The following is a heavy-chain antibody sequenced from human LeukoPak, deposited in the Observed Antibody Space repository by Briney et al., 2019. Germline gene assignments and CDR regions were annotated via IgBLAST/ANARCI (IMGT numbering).Heavy chain of an antibody. CDR2: ISSSSTI. V-gene: IGHV3-48*01. CDR3: ARDQRLDP. D-gene: IGHD6-25*01. Sequence: PGGSLRLSCAASGFTFSSYAMNWVRQAPGKGLEWVSYISSSSTIYYADSVKGRFTISRDNAKNSLYLQMNSLRAEDTAVYYCARDQRLDPWGQGTLVTVSS. CDR1: GFTFSSYA. J-gene: IGHJ5*02.